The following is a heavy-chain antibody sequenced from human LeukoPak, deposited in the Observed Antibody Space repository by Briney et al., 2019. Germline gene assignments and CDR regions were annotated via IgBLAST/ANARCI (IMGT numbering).Heavy chain of an antibody. CDR2: INPDSGGT. D-gene: IGHD3-10*01. J-gene: IGHJ4*02. CDR3: ARDLGDTYGSVGDFDY. CDR1: GYTFTGYY. Sequence: ASVKVSCKASGYTFTGYYMHWVRQAPGQGLEWMGWINPDSGGTIYAQNFQGRVTMTRDTSISTAYMELSSLRSDDTAVYYCARDLGDTYGSVGDFDYWGQGTLVTVSA. V-gene: IGHV1-2*02.